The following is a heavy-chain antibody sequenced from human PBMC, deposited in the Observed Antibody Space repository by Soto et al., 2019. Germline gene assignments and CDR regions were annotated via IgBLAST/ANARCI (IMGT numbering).Heavy chain of an antibody. D-gene: IGHD6-19*01. V-gene: IGHV1-46*03. Sequence: KKTGASVKVSCKASGYTFTSYYMHWVRQAPGQGLECMGIINPSGGSTSYAQKFQGRVTMTRDTSTSTVYMELSSLRSEDTAVYYCARVGVPVAGKWAFGYWGQGTLVTVSS. CDR3: ARVGVPVAGKWAFGY. J-gene: IGHJ4*02. CDR1: GYTFTSYY. CDR2: INPSGGST.